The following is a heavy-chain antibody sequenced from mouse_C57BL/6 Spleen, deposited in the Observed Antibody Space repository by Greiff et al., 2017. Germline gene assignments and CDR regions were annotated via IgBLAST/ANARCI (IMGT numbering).Heavy chain of an antibody. Sequence: QVKLQQSGAELARPGASVKLSCTASGYTFTSYGISWVKQRTGQGLEWIGEIYPRSGNTYYNEKFKGKATLSVDKSSSTAYMALRSLTSEGSSVYFCARRGNYDSFDYWGQCTTLTVSS. V-gene: IGHV1-81*01. J-gene: IGHJ2*01. D-gene: IGHD2-1*01. CDR2: IYPRSGNT. CDR1: GYTFTSYG. CDR3: ARRGNYDSFDY.